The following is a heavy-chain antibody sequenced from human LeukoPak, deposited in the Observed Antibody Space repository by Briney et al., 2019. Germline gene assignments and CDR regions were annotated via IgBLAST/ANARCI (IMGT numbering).Heavy chain of an antibody. Sequence: SETLSLTCAVYGGSFSGYYWSWIRQPPGKGLEWIGEINHSGSTNYNPSLKSRVTISVDTSKNQFSLKLSSVTAADTAVYYRARNVVVPAATHYYYYGMDVWGKGTTVTVSS. J-gene: IGHJ6*04. CDR1: GGSFSGYY. CDR3: ARNVVVPAATHYYYYGMDV. V-gene: IGHV4-34*01. D-gene: IGHD2-2*01. CDR2: INHSGST.